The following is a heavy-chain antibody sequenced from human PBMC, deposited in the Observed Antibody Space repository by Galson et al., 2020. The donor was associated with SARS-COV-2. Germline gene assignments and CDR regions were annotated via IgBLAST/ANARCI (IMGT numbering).Heavy chain of an antibody. CDR2: IYPGDSDT. D-gene: IGHD1-26*01. J-gene: IGHJ4*02. Sequence: GESLKISCQGSGFPFSNYWIGWVRQVPGKGLEWMGIIYPGDSDTRYSPSFQGQVTISAAKSISTAYLQWSSLRASDTAIYYCARQLGATPTTYFDYWGQGTLVTVSS. CDR3: ARQLGATPTTYFDY. V-gene: IGHV5-51*01. CDR1: GFPFSNYW.